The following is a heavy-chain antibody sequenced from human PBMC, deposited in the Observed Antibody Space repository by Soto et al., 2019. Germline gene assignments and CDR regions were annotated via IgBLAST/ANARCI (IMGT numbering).Heavy chain of an antibody. Sequence: QLQLQESGPGLVKPSETLSLTCTVSGGSISSSSYYWGWIRQPPGKGLEWIGSIYYSGSTYYNPSLKSRVTISVDTSKNQFSLRLSSVTAADTAVYYCARHPIPYVDTAMGGDYWGQGTLVTVSS. D-gene: IGHD5-18*01. J-gene: IGHJ4*02. CDR2: IYYSGST. CDR3: ARHPIPYVDTAMGGDY. V-gene: IGHV4-39*01. CDR1: GGSISSSSYY.